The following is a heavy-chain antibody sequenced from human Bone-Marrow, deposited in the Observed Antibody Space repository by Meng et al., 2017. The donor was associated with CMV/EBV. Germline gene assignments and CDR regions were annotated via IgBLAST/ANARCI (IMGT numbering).Heavy chain of an antibody. D-gene: IGHD4-11*01. J-gene: IGHJ6*02. CDR2: INPSGGST. V-gene: IGHV1-46*01. CDR3: ARDKTTVTLYYCYYGMDV. CDR1: GYTFTSYY. Sequence: ASVKVSCKASGYTFTSYYMHWVRQAPGQGLEWMGIINPSGGSTSYAQKFQGRVTMTRDTSTSTVYMELSRLRSDDTAVYYCARDKTTVTLYYCYYGMDVWGQGTTVTVSS.